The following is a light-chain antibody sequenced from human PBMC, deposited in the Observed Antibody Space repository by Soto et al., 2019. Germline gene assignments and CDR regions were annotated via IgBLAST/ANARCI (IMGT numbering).Light chain of an antibody. J-gene: IGLJ2*01. Sequence: QSALTQPPSASGSPGQSVTISCTGSSSNFGAGYDVHWYQQLPGTAPKLLIYGNNNRPSGVPDRFSGSKSGTSASLAITGLQAEDEADYYCQSYDSILSGVVFGGGTKLTVL. V-gene: IGLV1-40*01. CDR2: GNN. CDR1: SSNFGAGYD. CDR3: QSYDSILSGVV.